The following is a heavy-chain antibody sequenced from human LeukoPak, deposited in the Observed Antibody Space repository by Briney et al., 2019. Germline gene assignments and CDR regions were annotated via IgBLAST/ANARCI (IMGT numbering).Heavy chain of an antibody. CDR1: GYTFTGYY. CDR2: INPNSGGT. J-gene: IGHJ4*02. Sequence: ASVKVSCKASGYTFTGYYMHWVRQAPGQGLEWMGRINPNSGGTNYAQKFQGRVTITTDESTSTAYMELSSLRSEDTAVYYCARDSYDSSGYYYVGDDYWGQGTLVTVSS. V-gene: IGHV1-2*06. D-gene: IGHD3-22*01. CDR3: ARDSYDSSGYYYVGDDY.